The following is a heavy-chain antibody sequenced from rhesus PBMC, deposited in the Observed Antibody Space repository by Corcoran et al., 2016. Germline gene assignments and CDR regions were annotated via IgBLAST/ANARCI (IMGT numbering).Heavy chain of an antibody. Sequence: EVQLVESGGGLVQPGGSLRLSCAASGFTFSNYYMHWVRQAQGKGLEWVGLIRNKANSYTTEYAAAVKGRFTISRDDSKNTLYLQMNSLRAEDTAVYYCSKGGGGTGAYHHWGQGVLVTVSS. V-gene: IGHV3-13*01. CDR3: SKGGGGTGAYHH. CDR1: GFTFSNYY. CDR2: IRNKANSYTT. J-gene: IGHJ5-2*01. D-gene: IGHD1-44*02.